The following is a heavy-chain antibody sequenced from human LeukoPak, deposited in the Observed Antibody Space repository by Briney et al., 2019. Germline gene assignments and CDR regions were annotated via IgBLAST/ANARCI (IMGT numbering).Heavy chain of an antibody. Sequence: KPGGSLILSCAASGFTFSDYYVSWIRQAPGKGLEWVSYISSSSSYTNYADSVKGRFTISRDNAKNSLYLQMNSLRAEDTAVYYCARQLVYDYFDYWGQGTLVTVSS. V-gene: IGHV3-11*06. CDR1: GFTFSDYY. D-gene: IGHD6-13*01. CDR2: ISSSSSYT. CDR3: ARQLVYDYFDY. J-gene: IGHJ4*02.